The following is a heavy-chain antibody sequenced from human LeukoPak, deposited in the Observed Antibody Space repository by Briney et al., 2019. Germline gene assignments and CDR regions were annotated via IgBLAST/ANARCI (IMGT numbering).Heavy chain of an antibody. Sequence: SQTLSLTCAISGDSVSSNSAAWNWIRQSPSRGLEWLGRTYYRSKWYIDYAVSVKSRITINPDTSKNQFSLQLNSVTPEDTAVYYCARLRLDTDSSSWYRGAYYGMDVWGQGTTVTVSS. V-gene: IGHV6-1*01. CDR1: GDSVSSNSAA. D-gene: IGHD6-13*01. CDR3: ARLRLDTDSSSWYRGAYYGMDV. J-gene: IGHJ6*02. CDR2: TYYRSKWYI.